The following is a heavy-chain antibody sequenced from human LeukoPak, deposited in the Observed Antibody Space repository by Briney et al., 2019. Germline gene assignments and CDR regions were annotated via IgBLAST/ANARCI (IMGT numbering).Heavy chain of an antibody. Sequence: GASVKVSCKASGYTFTGYYIHWVRQAPGQGLEWMGWINVNSDATRSAQKFQGRVTMTRDTSTSTAYMELRMLRLDDTAVYYCARRGSGWYDFDYWGQGTLVTVSS. J-gene: IGHJ4*02. CDR2: INVNSDAT. CDR1: GYTFTGYY. CDR3: ARRGSGWYDFDY. V-gene: IGHV1-2*02. D-gene: IGHD6-19*01.